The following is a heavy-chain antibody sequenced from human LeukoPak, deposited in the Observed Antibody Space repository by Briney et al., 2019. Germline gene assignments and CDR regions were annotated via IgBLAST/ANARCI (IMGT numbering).Heavy chain of an antibody. V-gene: IGHV3-23*01. CDR3: AKGTFDWSFPLYFDS. J-gene: IGHJ4*02. Sequence: GGSLRLSCTTSGFNFSIYPMTWVRQAPGKGLEWVSAISGSGGSTYYADSVKGRFTISRDNSKNTLYLQMNSLGVEDTAVYYCAKGTFDWSFPLYFDSWGQGILVTVSP. CDR2: ISGSGGST. CDR1: GFNFSIYP. D-gene: IGHD3-9*01.